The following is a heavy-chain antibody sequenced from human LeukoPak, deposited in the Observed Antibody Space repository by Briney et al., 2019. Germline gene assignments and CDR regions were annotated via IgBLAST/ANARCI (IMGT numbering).Heavy chain of an antibody. D-gene: IGHD7-27*01. J-gene: IGHJ4*02. CDR2: MNPDGSGK. CDR1: GFTFGDSW. Sequence: GGSLRLSCVASGFTFGDSWMSWVRQAPGKGLEWVANMNPDGSGKYYVDSVKGRFTVSRDNARNALYLQMNSLRVEDTAVYYCGGDPAWGAIDYWGQGTLVTVSS. CDR3: GGDPAWGAIDY. V-gene: IGHV3-7*01.